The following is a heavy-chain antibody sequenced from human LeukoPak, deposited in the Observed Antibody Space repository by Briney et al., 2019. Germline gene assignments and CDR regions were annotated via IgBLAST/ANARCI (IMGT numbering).Heavy chain of an antibody. CDR2: IGTAGDT. CDR1: GFTFSSYD. J-gene: IGHJ6*02. D-gene: IGHD2-15*01. Sequence: GGSLRLSCAASGFTFSSYDMHWVRQATGKGLEWVSAIGTAGDTYYPGSVKGRFTISRENAKNSLYLQMNSLRAGDTAVYYCVRGYCSGGSCYYYYYGMDVWGQGTTVTVSS. V-gene: IGHV3-13*01. CDR3: VRGYCSGGSCYYYYYGMDV.